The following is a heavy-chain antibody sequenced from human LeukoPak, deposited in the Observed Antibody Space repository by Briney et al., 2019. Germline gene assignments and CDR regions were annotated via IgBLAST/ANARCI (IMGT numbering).Heavy chain of an antibody. D-gene: IGHD6-19*01. V-gene: IGHV1-3*01. CDR2: INAGNGNT. Sequence: ASVRVSCKASGYTFTSYAMHWVRQAPGQRLEWMGWINAGNGNTKYSQKFQGRVTITRDTSASTAYMELSSLRSEDTAVYYCARPVADDYFDYWGQGTLVTVSS. CDR1: GYTFTSYA. CDR3: ARPVADDYFDY. J-gene: IGHJ4*02.